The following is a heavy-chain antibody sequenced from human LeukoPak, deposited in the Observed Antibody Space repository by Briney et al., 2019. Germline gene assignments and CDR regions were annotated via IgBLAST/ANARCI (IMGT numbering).Heavy chain of an antibody. D-gene: IGHD4-17*01. Sequence: GGSLRLSCAASGFTFSSYWMSWVRQAPGKGLEWVANIKQDGSEKYYVDSVKGRFTISRDNAKNSLYLQMNSLRAEDTALYYCARDNDYGDYGLDPWGQGTLVTVSS. CDR1: GFTFSSYW. J-gene: IGHJ5*02. CDR3: ARDNDYGDYGLDP. CDR2: IKQDGSEK. V-gene: IGHV3-7*03.